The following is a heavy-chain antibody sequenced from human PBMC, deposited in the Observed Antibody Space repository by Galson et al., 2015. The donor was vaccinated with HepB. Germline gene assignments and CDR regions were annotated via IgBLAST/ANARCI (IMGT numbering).Heavy chain of an antibody. D-gene: IGHD1-26*01. J-gene: IGHJ4*02. V-gene: IGHV1-2*04. CDR3: ARDTGGSGSYYDRLPFDY. Sequence: QSGAEVTKPGESLRISCKASGYTFTGYYMHWVRQAPGQGLEWMGWINPYSGGTNYAQKFQGWVTMTRDTSISTAYMELSRLRSDDTAVYYRARDTGGSGSYYDRLPFDYWGQGTLVTVSS. CDR2: INPYSGGT. CDR1: GYTFTGYY.